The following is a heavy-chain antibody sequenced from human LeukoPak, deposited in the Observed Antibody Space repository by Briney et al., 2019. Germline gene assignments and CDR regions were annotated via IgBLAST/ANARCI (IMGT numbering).Heavy chain of an antibody. V-gene: IGHV1-18*01. D-gene: IGHD3-16*02. Sequence: ASVTVSCKASGYTFTSYGISWVGQAPGQGREWMGWISAYNGNTNYAQKLQGRVTMTTDTSTSTAYMELRSLRSDDTAVYYCARAGYDYVWGSYRLEFDYWGQGTLVTVSS. CDR3: ARAGYDYVWGSYRLEFDY. CDR2: ISAYNGNT. CDR1: GYTFTSYG. J-gene: IGHJ4*02.